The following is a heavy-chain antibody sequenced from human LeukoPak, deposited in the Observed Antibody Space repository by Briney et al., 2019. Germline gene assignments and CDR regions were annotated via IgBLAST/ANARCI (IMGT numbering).Heavy chain of an antibody. CDR3: ARSGGRDGYNFGY. CDR1: GGSISSYY. CDR2: IYYSGST. Sequence: PSETLSLTCTVSGGSISSYYWSWIRQPPGKGLEWIGYIYYSGSTNYNPSLKSRVTISVDTSKNQFSLKLSSVTAADTAVYYCARSGGRDGYNFGYWGPGTLVTVSS. D-gene: IGHD5-24*01. V-gene: IGHV4-59*08. J-gene: IGHJ4*02.